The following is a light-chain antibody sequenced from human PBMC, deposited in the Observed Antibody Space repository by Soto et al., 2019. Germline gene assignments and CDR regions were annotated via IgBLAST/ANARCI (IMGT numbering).Light chain of an antibody. Sequence: DIQMTQSPSTLSASVGDRVTITCRASQSIRSRLAWYQQKPGKAPKLLIYEASSLESGVPSRLSGRGSGTEFTLTITSLQPDDSATYYCQQSHSYSLTFGGGTKVEIK. J-gene: IGKJ4*01. CDR2: EAS. CDR1: QSIRSR. CDR3: QQSHSYSLT. V-gene: IGKV1-5*03.